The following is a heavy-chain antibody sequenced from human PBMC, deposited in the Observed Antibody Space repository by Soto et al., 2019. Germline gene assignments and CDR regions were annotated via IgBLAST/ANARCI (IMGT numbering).Heavy chain of an antibody. V-gene: IGHV1-18*01. CDR1: GYTFTSYG. Sequence: QVQLVQSGAEVKKPGASVKVSCKASGYTFTSYGIIWVRQAPGQGLEWMGWISAYNGNTNYAQKLQGRVTMTTDTSTSTAYMELRSLRSDDTAVYYCARWVEWSGYLPHYYYYYMDVWGKGTTVTVSS. CDR2: ISAYNGNT. CDR3: ARWVEWSGYLPHYYYYYMDV. J-gene: IGHJ6*03. D-gene: IGHD3-3*01.